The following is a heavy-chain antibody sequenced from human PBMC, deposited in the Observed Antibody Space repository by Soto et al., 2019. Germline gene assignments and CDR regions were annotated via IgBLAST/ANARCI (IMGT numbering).Heavy chain of an antibody. V-gene: IGHV6-1*01. D-gene: IGHD2-21*01. CDR1: GDSLSSNTAA. Sequence: SQTLSLTCAISGDSLSSNTAAWNWIRQSPTRGLEWLGRAYYRSKWYIDYEESVKSRVTINPDTSRNQISLQLNSVTPEDTAVYYCARDQSLPDYIVGYDYSMDVWGQGTTVTVSS. CDR3: ARDQSLPDYIVGYDYSMDV. J-gene: IGHJ6*02. CDR2: AYYRSKWYI.